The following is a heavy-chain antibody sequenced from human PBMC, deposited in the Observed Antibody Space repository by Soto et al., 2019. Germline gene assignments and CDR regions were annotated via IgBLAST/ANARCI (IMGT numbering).Heavy chain of an antibody. D-gene: IGHD3-3*01. CDR2: IYYSGST. J-gene: IGHJ4*02. CDR3: ARYPWGYITIFGVPIWGY. Sequence: QLQLQESGPGLVKPSETLSLTCTVSGGSISSSSYYWGWIRQPPGKGLEWIGSIYYSGSTYYNPSLKSRVTISVDTSKNQFSLKLSSVTAADTAVYYCARYPWGYITIFGVPIWGYWGQGTLVTVSS. V-gene: IGHV4-39*01. CDR1: GGSISSSSYY.